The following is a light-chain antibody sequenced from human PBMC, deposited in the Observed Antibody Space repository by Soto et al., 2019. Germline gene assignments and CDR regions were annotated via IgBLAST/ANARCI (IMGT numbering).Light chain of an antibody. Sequence: ISCISSPCFVHSSGNTFLSWFFQRPGQSPRRLIYKVSNRDSGAPDRISGSGSGTDFTLQITWGQAYEVAVYYCMQSPQWAQRFGQGTKVDIK. CDR2: KVS. CDR3: MQSPQWAQR. CDR1: PCFVHSSGNTF. V-gene: IGKV2-30*02. J-gene: IGKJ1*01.